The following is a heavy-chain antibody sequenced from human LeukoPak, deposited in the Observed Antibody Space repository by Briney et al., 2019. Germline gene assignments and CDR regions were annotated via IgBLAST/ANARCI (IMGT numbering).Heavy chain of an antibody. V-gene: IGHV3-30*04. CDR3: ARDPQFPDNYYYYMDV. J-gene: IGHJ6*03. Sequence: PGGSLRLSCAASGFTFRSYAMHWVRQAPGKGLEWVALISYAGNIKYYADSVKGRFIISRDNSKNTLYLQMNSLRAEDTAVYYCARDPQFPDNYYYYMDVWGKGTTVTVSS. CDR2: ISYAGNIK. D-gene: IGHD1-14*01. CDR1: GFTFRSYA.